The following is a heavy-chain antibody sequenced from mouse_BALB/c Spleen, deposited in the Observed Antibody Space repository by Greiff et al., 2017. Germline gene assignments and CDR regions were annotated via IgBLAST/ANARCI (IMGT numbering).Heavy chain of an antibody. V-gene: IGHV1-80*01. CDR2: IYPGDGDT. J-gene: IGHJ2*01. Sequence: VQLQQSGAELVRPGSSVKISCKASGYAFSSYWMNWVKQRPGQGLEWIGQIYPGDGDTNYNGKFKGKATLTADKSSSTAYMQLSSLTSEDSAVYFCARREITGIFDYWGQGTTLTVSS. CDR3: ARREITGIFDY. CDR1: GYAFSSYW. D-gene: IGHD2-4*01.